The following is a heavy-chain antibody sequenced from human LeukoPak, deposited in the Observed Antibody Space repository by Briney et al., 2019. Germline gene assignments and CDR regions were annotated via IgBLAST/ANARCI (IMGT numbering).Heavy chain of an antibody. Sequence: GGSLRLSCAASGFTFSSYWMSWVRQAPGKGLEWVANIKQDGSEKYYVDSVKGRFTISRDNAKNSLYLQMNSLRAEDTAVYYCARDHGGGGYYYDSSGKIDYWGQGTLVTVSS. D-gene: IGHD3-22*01. J-gene: IGHJ4*02. V-gene: IGHV3-7*01. CDR1: GFTFSSYW. CDR3: ARDHGGGGYYYDSSGKIDY. CDR2: IKQDGSEK.